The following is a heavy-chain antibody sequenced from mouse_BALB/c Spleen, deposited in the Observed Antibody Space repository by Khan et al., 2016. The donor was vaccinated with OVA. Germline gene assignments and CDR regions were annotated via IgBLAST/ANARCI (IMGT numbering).Heavy chain of an antibody. V-gene: IGHV2-6-1*01. Sequence: QMQLEESGPGLVAPSQSLSITCTISGFSLTSYGVHWVRQPPGKGLEWLVVIWSDGHTTYNSALKSRLSISKENSKSQVFLKMNSLQTDDTAMYYCARHGYYGNYGPYFDVWGAGTTVTVSS. CDR2: IWSDGHT. D-gene: IGHD2-1*01. CDR1: GFSLTSYG. J-gene: IGHJ1*01. CDR3: ARHGYYGNYGPYFDV.